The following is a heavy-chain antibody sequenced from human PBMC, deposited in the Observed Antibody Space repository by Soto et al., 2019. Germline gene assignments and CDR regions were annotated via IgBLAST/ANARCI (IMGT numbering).Heavy chain of an antibody. CDR2: IYYSGST. V-gene: IGHV4-59*01. D-gene: IGHD6-19*01. CDR3: ARGPAGTTRA. CDR1: GGSISSYY. J-gene: IGHJ5*02. Sequence: SETLSLTYTVSGGSISSYYWSWIRQPPGKGLEWIGYIYYSGSTNYNPSLKSRVTISVDTSKNQFSLKLSSVTAADTAVYYCARGPAGTTRAWGQGTLVTVSS.